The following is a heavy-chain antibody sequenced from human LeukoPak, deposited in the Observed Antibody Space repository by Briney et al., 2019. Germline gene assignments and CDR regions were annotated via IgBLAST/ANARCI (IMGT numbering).Heavy chain of an antibody. CDR1: GYTFSSYG. Sequence: GASVKVSFTASGYTFSSYGISWVRQAPGQGLEWMAWISAYNGKTNYAQKLRGRVTMTTDTSTSTAYMELRSLRSDDTAIYYCARDRNPYYDGSGYGYCWGQGTLVTVSS. J-gene: IGHJ4*02. CDR2: ISAYNGKT. D-gene: IGHD3-22*01. CDR3: ARDRNPYYDGSGYGYC. V-gene: IGHV1-18*01.